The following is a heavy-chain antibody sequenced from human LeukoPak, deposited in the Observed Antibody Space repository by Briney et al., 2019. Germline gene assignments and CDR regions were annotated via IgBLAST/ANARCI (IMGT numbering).Heavy chain of an antibody. V-gene: IGHV5-51*01. CDR2: IYPGDSDT. CDR1: GYSFTSYW. D-gene: IGHD5-24*01. Sequence: GESLKISCKGSGYSFTSYWIGWVRQMPGKGLEWMGIIYPGDSDTRYSPSFQGQVTISADKSIRTAYLQWNTLKTSDTAMYYCARRRALEGLYGMDVWGQGTTVTVSS. CDR3: ARRRALEGLYGMDV. J-gene: IGHJ6*02.